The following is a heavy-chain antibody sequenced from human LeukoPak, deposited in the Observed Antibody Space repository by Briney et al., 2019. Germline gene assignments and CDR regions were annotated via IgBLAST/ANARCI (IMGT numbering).Heavy chain of an antibody. CDR2: INPSGGST. Sequence: ASVKVSCKASGGTFSNYIVSWVRQAPGQGLEWMGIINPSGGSTTYAQKFQGRVTMTRDTSTSTVYMELSSLRSEDTAVYYCASCRAGDGYFDYWGQGTLVSVSS. J-gene: IGHJ4*02. CDR1: GGTFSNYI. V-gene: IGHV1-46*01. D-gene: IGHD5-24*01. CDR3: ASCRAGDGYFDY.